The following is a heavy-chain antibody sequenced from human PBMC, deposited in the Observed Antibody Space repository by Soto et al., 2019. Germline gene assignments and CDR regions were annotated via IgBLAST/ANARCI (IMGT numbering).Heavy chain of an antibody. CDR2: IYYSGTT. V-gene: IGHV4-28*01. CDR3: ARRYGSCFDY. Sequence: SETLSLTCAVSGYSISSSNWWGWIRQPPGKGLEWIGYIYYSGTTYYNPSLKSRVTMSVDTSNNQFSLKLTSVTAADTAVYYCARRYGSCFDYWGQGTLVTVSS. CDR1: GYSISSSNW. D-gene: IGHD5-18*01. J-gene: IGHJ4*02.